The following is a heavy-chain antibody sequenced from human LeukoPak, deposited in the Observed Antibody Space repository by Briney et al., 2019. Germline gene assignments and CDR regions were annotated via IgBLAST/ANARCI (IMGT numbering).Heavy chain of an antibody. CDR1: GFTPSSYL. D-gene: IGHD3-22*01. V-gene: IGHV3-7*01. Sequence: PGGSLRLSCAASGFTPSSYLMSCGCEAPRAGRWWVANIKQEGSEKYYVDSVKGRFTISRDNAKNSLYLQMNSLRAEDTAVYYCAREDGDYDSSGYSSYFDYWGQGTLVTVSS. CDR2: IKQEGSEK. CDR3: AREDGDYDSSGYSSYFDY. J-gene: IGHJ4*02.